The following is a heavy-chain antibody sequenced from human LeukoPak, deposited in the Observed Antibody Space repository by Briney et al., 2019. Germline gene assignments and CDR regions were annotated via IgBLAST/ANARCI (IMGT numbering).Heavy chain of an antibody. D-gene: IGHD4-17*01. J-gene: IGHJ4*02. Sequence: SETPSLTCAVSGASMSSTKWWSWVRQPPGKGLEWIGEIYHSGSTNYNPSLKSRTTISLDRSKNQFSLNMNSVTAADTAVYYCVTSTVMDEYCFDYWAQGTLVTVSS. CDR2: IYHSGST. V-gene: IGHV4-4*02. CDR1: GASMSSTKW. CDR3: VTSTVMDEYCFDY.